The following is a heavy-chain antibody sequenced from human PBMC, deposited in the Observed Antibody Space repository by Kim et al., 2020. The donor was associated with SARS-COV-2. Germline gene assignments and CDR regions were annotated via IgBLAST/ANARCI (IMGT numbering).Heavy chain of an antibody. CDR1: GGSISSGGYY. D-gene: IGHD3-22*01. V-gene: IGHV4-31*03. CDR3: ARDGDSTGNAFDI. J-gene: IGHJ3*02. Sequence: SETLSLTCTVSGGSISSGGYYWSWIRQHPGKGLEWIGYIYYSGSTYYNPSLKSRVTISVDTSKNQFSLKLSSVTAADTAVYYCARDGDSTGNAFDIWGQGTMVTVSS. CDR2: IYYSGST.